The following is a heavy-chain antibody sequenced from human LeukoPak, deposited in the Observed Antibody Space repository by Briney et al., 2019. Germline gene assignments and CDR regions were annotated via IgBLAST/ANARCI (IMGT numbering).Heavy chain of an antibody. D-gene: IGHD3-3*01. CDR3: ARHYAGYGVLEY. Sequence: SETLSLTCSVSGGSIISYYWSWIRQSPVKGLEWIGYIYYTGITNYNPSLKSRVTISVDTSKNQFSLKLTSVTAADTAVYYCARHYAGYGVLEYWGHGSLVTVSS. CDR2: IYYTGIT. V-gene: IGHV4-59*08. CDR1: GGSIISYY. J-gene: IGHJ4*01.